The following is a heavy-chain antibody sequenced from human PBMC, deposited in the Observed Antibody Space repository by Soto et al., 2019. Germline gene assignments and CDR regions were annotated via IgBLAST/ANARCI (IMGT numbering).Heavy chain of an antibody. J-gene: IGHJ6*02. V-gene: IGHV1-58*01. Sequence: SVKVSCKASGFTFTTSAVQWVRQARGQRLEWLGWIVVGSGNTNYAQKFQERVTITRDMSTSTAYMELSSLRSEDSTVYYCAAARGVDDFWSGYCGMDVWGQGTTVTVSS. D-gene: IGHD3-3*01. CDR3: AAARGVDDFWSGYCGMDV. CDR1: GFTFTTSA. CDR2: IVVGSGNT.